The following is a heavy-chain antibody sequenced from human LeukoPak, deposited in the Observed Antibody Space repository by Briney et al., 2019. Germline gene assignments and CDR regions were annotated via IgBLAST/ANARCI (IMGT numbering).Heavy chain of an antibody. D-gene: IGHD2-2*01. J-gene: IGHJ4*02. CDR1: GFTFSTYW. V-gene: IGHV3-7*02. CDR2: IKEDGSEK. Sequence: GGSLRLSCAASGFTFSTYWMNWVRQAPGKGLEWVANIKEDGSEKNYVDSVKGRFTISRDSAKNSLYLQMNSLRAEDTAVYYCARRYCSSTSCTLDYWGQGTLVTVSS. CDR3: ARRYCSSTSCTLDY.